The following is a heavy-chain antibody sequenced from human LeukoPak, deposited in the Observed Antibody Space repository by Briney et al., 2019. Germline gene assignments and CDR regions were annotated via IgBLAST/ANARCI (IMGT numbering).Heavy chain of an antibody. CDR3: ARDRKQWLRGPFDP. CDR1: DGSISSYY. Sequence: SETLSLTCTVSDGSISSYYWNWIRQPPGRGLEWTGYIYYTGSTNYNPSLKSRVTISVDMSKNHFSLKLNSVTAADAAIYYCARDRKQWLRGPFDPWGQGTLVTVSS. CDR2: IYYTGST. D-gene: IGHD6-19*01. V-gene: IGHV4-59*01. J-gene: IGHJ5*02.